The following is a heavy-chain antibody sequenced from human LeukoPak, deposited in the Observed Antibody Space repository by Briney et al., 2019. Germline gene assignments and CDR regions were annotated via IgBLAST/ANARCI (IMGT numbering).Heavy chain of an antibody. V-gene: IGHV3-74*01. CDR1: GFTFSSYW. CDR2: INTDGSST. CDR3: ARDYKSFDSSQTDY. D-gene: IGHD3-22*01. Sequence: GGSLRLSCAVSGFTFSSYWMHWVRQAPGKGLVWVSRINTDGSSTTYADSVKGRFTISRDNAKNTLYLQMNSLRAEDTAVYFCARDYKSFDSSQTDYWGQGTLVTVSS. J-gene: IGHJ4*02.